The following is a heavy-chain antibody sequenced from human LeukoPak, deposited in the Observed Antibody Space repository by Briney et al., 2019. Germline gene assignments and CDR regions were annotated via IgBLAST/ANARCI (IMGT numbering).Heavy chain of an antibody. V-gene: IGHV4-59*01. CDR3: ARAQYYYDSSGYYPLLDY. CDR1: GGSISSYY. CDR2: IYYSGST. Sequence: SETLSLTCTVSGGSISSYYWSWIRQPPGKGLEWLGYIYYSGSTNYNPSLKSRVTISVDTSKNQFSLKLSSVTAADTAVYYCARAQYYYDSSGYYPLLDYWGQGTLVTVSS. J-gene: IGHJ4*02. D-gene: IGHD3-22*01.